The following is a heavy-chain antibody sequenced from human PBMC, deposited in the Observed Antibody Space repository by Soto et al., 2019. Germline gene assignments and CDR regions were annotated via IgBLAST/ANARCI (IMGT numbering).Heavy chain of an antibody. CDR2: IYHTGST. Sequence: TLSLTYYVSGGSISTVGHCWTWIRPPPGKGLEWIGSIYHTGSTYYSKSLRSRLTMSVDTSKSQFSLRLSSVTAADTAVYYCARATGTLRSRNCDYWGQGSLVTVSS. CDR3: ARATGTLRSRNCDY. CDR1: GGSISTVGHC. J-gene: IGHJ4*02. D-gene: IGHD1-1*01. V-gene: IGHV4-31*03.